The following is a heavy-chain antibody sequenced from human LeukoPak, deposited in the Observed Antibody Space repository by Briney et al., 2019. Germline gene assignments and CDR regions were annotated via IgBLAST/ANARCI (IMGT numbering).Heavy chain of an antibody. D-gene: IGHD6-6*01. CDR1: GGSISSGEYY. CDR3: ARTAEYSTIYFDL. Sequence: KPSETLSLTCTVSGGSISSGEYYWSWIRQPPGKGLEWIGYIYYSGSTYYNPSLKSRVTISVDTSKNQFSLKLSSVTAADTAVYYCARTAEYSTIYFDLWGRGTLVTVSS. J-gene: IGHJ2*01. CDR2: IYYSGST. V-gene: IGHV4-30-4*08.